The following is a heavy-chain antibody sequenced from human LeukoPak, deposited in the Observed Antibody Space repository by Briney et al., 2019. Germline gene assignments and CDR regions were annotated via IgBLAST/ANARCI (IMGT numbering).Heavy chain of an antibody. V-gene: IGHV3-21*01. D-gene: IGHD5-12*01. Sequence: PGGSLRPSCAASGFTFSSYSINWVRQAPGKGLEWVSSISSSSSYIYYADSVKGRFTISRDNAKNSLYLQMNSLRAEDTAVYYCASSLLYSAYYFAEYWGQGTLVTVSS. CDR3: ASSLLYSAYYFAEY. J-gene: IGHJ4*02. CDR2: ISSSSSYI. CDR1: GFTFSSYS.